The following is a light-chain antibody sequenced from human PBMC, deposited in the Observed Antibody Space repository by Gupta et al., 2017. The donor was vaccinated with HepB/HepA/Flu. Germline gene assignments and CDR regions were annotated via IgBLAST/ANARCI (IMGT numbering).Light chain of an antibody. CDR1: ALAKQY. J-gene: IGLJ1*01. CDR3: QSADATGSAYV. CDR2: KDS. V-gene: IGLV3-25*02. Sequence: SYELTQPPSVSVSPGQTARITCSGDALAKQYAYWYPQTAGQAPVLVIYKDSESPSGIPERFSGSSSGTTVTLIISGVQAEDEADYYCQSADATGSAYVFGPGTKVTVL.